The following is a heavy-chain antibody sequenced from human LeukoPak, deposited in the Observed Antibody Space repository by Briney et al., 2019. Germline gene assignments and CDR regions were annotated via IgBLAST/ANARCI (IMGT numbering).Heavy chain of an antibody. CDR2: IKRGGTT. Sequence: GGSLRLSCVVSGLKFSDAWVPWVRQAPGKGLEWVGRIKRGGTTDYAAPVNGRFTISRDDSKNTIYLQVNSLKIEDTAVYYCKWERSVYYGMDVWGQGTTVTVSS. CDR1: GLKFSDAW. D-gene: IGHD1-26*01. CDR3: KWERSVYYGMDV. J-gene: IGHJ6*02. V-gene: IGHV3-15*01.